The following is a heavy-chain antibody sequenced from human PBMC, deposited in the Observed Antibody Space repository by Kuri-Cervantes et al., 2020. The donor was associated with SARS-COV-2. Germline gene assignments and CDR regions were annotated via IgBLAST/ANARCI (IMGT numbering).Heavy chain of an antibody. CDR2: IWYDGSNK. J-gene: IGHJ4*02. V-gene: IGHV3-33*08. CDR1: GFTFSSYG. CDR3: ARAYYYDFWSGYGAFDY. D-gene: IGHD3-3*01. Sequence: GESLKISCAASGFTFSSYGMHWVRQAPGKGLEWVAVIWYDGSNKYYADSVKGRFTISRDNSKNTLYLQMNSLRAEDTAVYYCARAYYYDFWSGYGAFDYWGQGTLVTVSS.